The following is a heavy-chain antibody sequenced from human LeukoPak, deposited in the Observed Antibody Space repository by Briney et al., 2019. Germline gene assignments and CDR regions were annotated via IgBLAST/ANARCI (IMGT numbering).Heavy chain of an antibody. V-gene: IGHV3-30*03. Sequence: GGSLRLSCAASGFTFSSYGMHWVRQAPGKGLEWVAVISYDGSNKYYADSVKGRFTISRDNSKNTLYLQMNSLRAEDTAVYYCAREGYCSSTSCLDYWGQGTLVTVSS. CDR2: ISYDGSNK. D-gene: IGHD2-2*01. CDR3: AREGYCSSTSCLDY. CDR1: GFTFSSYG. J-gene: IGHJ4*02.